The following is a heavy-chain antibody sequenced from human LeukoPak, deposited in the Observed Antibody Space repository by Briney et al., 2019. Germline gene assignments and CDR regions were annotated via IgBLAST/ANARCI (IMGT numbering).Heavy chain of an antibody. CDR3: ARVLRYCSGGNCYSGGLGYMDV. D-gene: IGHD2-15*01. CDR2: INWNGGST. V-gene: IGHV3-20*04. J-gene: IGHJ6*03. Sequence: GGSLRLSCAASGFTFDDYGMSWVRQAPGKGLEWVSGINWNGGSTGYADSVKGRFTISRDNSKNTLYLQMNSLRAEDTAVYYCARVLRYCSGGNCYSGGLGYMDVWGKGTTVTISS. CDR1: GFTFDDYG.